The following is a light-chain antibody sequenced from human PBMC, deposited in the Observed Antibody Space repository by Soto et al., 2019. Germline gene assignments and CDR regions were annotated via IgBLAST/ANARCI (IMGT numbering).Light chain of an antibody. CDR3: QQYATSPFT. CDR2: ATS. J-gene: IGKJ5*01. Sequence: EIVLTQSPGTLSLSPGERATLSCRASQSLHSNYLAWYQQKPGQAPRLLIYATSSGAAGIPDRFSGSGSGTDFTLTITRLEPEDFAVYYCQQYATSPFTFGQRTRLEIK. CDR1: QSLHSNY. V-gene: IGKV3-20*01.